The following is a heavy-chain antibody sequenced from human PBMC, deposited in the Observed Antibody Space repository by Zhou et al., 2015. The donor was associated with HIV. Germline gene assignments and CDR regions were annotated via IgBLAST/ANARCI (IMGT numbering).Heavy chain of an antibody. CDR3: ARDDSSGYHSFDH. J-gene: IGHJ4*02. CDR2: IYSGNT. CDR1: GYTFTSYG. D-gene: IGHD3-22*01. V-gene: IGHV1-18*01. Sequence: QVQLVQSGAEVKTPGASVKVSCKASGYTFTSYGVSWVRQAPGQGFEWMGWIYSGNTDYAQKFQGRVTMTTDTSTSTAYMELRGLRSDDSAMYYCARDDSSGYHSFDHWGQGTLVTVSS.